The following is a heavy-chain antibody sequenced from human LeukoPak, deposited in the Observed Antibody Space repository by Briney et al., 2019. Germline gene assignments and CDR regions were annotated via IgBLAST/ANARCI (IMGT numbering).Heavy chain of an antibody. D-gene: IGHD6-19*01. J-gene: IGHJ4*02. CDR3: ARENNSGWYRKAAFDY. Sequence: ASVKVSCKSSGYTFTDYYMDWVRQAPGQGLEWMGWINPNGGGTNFAQSFQGRVTMTRDTSISTAYMELSSLRSDDTAIYYCARENNSGWYRKAAFDYWGQGTLVTVTS. CDR1: GYTFTDYY. V-gene: IGHV1-2*02. CDR2: INPNGGGT.